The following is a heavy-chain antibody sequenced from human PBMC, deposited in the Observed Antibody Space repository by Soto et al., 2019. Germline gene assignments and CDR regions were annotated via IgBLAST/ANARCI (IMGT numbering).Heavy chain of an antibody. D-gene: IGHD6-13*01. CDR1: GGSISSGGYS. CDR2: IYWDDDK. Sequence: TLSLTCAVSGGSISSGGYSWSWIRQPPGKALEWLALIYWDDDKRYSPSLKSRLTITKDTSKNQVVLTMTNMDPVDTATYYCAHGIAAAGPSLFDYWGQGTLVTVSS. CDR3: AHGIAAAGPSLFDY. V-gene: IGHV2-5*08. J-gene: IGHJ4*02.